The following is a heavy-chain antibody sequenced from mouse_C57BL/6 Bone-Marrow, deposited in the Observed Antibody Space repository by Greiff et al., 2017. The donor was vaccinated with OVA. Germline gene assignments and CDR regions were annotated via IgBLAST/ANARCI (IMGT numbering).Heavy chain of an antibody. CDR2: ISNGGGST. CDR1: GFTFSDYY. Sequence: EVQLVESGGGLVQPGGSLKLSCAASGFTFSDYYMYWVRQTPEKRLEWVAYISNGGGSTYYPDTVKGRFTISRDNAKNTLYLQMSRLKSEDTAMYYCASHGRYFDVWGTGTTVTVSS. CDR3: ASHGRYFDV. D-gene: IGHD1-1*01. V-gene: IGHV5-12*01. J-gene: IGHJ1*03.